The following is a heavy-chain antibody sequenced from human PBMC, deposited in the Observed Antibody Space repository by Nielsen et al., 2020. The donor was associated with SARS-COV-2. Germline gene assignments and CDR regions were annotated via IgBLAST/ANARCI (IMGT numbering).Heavy chain of an antibody. Sequence: ASVKVSCKVSGYTLSELSIHWVRQAPGKGLEWMGGFDPGDAETVYAQKSQGRITMTEDTSADTAYMDLSSLRTEDTAVYYCATSLVAAIFGVLDYWGPGTLVTVS. CDR3: ATSLVAAIFGVLDY. CDR2: FDPGDAET. V-gene: IGHV1-24*01. J-gene: IGHJ4*02. CDR1: GYTLSELS. D-gene: IGHD3-3*01.